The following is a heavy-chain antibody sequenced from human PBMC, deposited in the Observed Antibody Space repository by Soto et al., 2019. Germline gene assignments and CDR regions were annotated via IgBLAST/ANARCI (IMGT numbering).Heavy chain of an antibody. V-gene: IGHV4-30-4*01. CDR2: IYNSGST. CDR3: ASSSGYKTPPLRF. D-gene: IGHD3-22*01. J-gene: IGHJ4*02. CDR1: GGSINSGDYY. Sequence: SETLSLTCTVSGGSINSGDYYWSWIRQPPGKGLEWIGYIYNSGSTSFYPSLRSRLTISVDTSKYQFSLKLSSVSAADTAVYYCASSSGYKTPPLRFWGQGTLVT.